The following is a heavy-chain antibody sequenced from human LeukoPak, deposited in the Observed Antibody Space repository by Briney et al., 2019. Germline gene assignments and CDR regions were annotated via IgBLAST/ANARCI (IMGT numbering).Heavy chain of an antibody. CDR3: ARDSYYDSSGYYSDAFDI. CDR1: GFTFDDYA. Sequence: GGSLRLSCAASGFTFDDYAMHWVRQAPGKGLEWVSGISWNSGSIGYADSVKGRFTISRDNAKNSLYLQMNSLRAEDTAVYYCARDSYYDSSGYYSDAFDIWGQGTMVTVSS. V-gene: IGHV3-9*01. D-gene: IGHD3-22*01. CDR2: ISWNSGSI. J-gene: IGHJ3*02.